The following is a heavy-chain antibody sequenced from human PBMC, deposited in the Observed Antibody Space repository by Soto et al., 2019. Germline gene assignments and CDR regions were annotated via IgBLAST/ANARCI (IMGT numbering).Heavy chain of an antibody. CDR1: GFTFSSYW. D-gene: IGHD3-16*02. J-gene: IGHJ6*02. CDR3: ERDRENPFLYRREPSSNDTHV. CDR2: INSDGSST. Sequence: GGSLGLACAASGFTFSSYWMHCVRQASGKGLVWVSRINSDGSSTSYADAVKGRFTISRDNAKNTLYLQMNSLSAEDTAVYYCERDRENPFLYRREPSSNDTHVPDQG. V-gene: IGHV3-74*01.